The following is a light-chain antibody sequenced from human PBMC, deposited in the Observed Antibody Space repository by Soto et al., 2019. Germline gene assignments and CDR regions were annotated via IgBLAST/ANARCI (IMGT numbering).Light chain of an antibody. V-gene: IGKV3-20*01. CDR3: QQYGSSLYT. Sequence: EIVWTQSPGTLSLSPGERATLSCRASQSVSSSYLAWYQQKPGQAPRLLIYGASSRATGIPDRFSGSGSGTDFTLTISRLEPEEFAVYYCQQYGSSLYTFGQGTKLEIK. CDR1: QSVSSSY. J-gene: IGKJ2*01. CDR2: GAS.